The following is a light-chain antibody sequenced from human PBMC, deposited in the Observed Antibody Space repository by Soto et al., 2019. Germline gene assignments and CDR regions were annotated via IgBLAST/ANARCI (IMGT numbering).Light chain of an antibody. Sequence: EIVMTQSPATLSVSPGERATLSCRASQSVSSDLAWYRQKPGQAPRLLIYLASTRATDIPARFSGSGSGTEFTLTISSLQSEDFAVYYRQQYNNWPYTFGQGTKLEIK. CDR2: LAS. CDR1: QSVSSD. CDR3: QQYNNWPYT. J-gene: IGKJ2*01. V-gene: IGKV3-15*01.